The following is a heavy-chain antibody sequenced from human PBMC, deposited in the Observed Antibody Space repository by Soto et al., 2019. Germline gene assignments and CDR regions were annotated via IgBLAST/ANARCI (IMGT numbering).Heavy chain of an antibody. J-gene: IGHJ3*02. V-gene: IGHV3-23*01. CDR2: ISGSGGST. Sequence: EVQLLESGGGSVQPGGSLRLSCVASGFTFSSYAMSWVRQAPGKGLEWVSGISGSGGSTYYVDSVKGRFTISRDNSXXTLYLQMNSLRAEDTAVYYCAKDFGYNYGYDAFDIWGQGTMVTVSS. CDR3: AKDFGYNYGYDAFDI. CDR1: GFTFSSYA. D-gene: IGHD5-18*01.